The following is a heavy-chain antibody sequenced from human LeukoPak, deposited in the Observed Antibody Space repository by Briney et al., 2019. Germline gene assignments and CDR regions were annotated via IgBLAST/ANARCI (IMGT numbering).Heavy chain of an antibody. V-gene: IGHV3-23*01. CDR3: AKGEQGYDFWSGYYYYYYGMDV. D-gene: IGHD3-3*01. Sequence: GGSLRLSCAASGFTFSSYAMSWVRQAPGKGLEWVSAISGSGGSTYYADSVKGRFTISRDNSKNTLYLQMNSLRAEDTAVYYCAKGEQGYDFWSGYYYYYYGMDVWGQGTTVTVSS. J-gene: IGHJ6*02. CDR2: ISGSGGST. CDR1: GFTFSSYA.